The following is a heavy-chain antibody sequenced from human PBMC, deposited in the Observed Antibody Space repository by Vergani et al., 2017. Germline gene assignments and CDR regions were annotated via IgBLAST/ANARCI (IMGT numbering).Heavy chain of an antibody. Sequence: QVQLVESGGGVFQPGRSLRLSCAASGFTFSSYGMHWVRQAPGKGLEWVAVIWYDGSNKYYADSVKGRFTISRDNSKNTLYLQMNSLRAEDTAVYYCASLGYCSSTSCFGDYWGQGTLVTVSS. D-gene: IGHD2-2*01. V-gene: IGHV3-33*01. CDR1: GFTFSSYG. CDR3: ASLGYCSSTSCFGDY. J-gene: IGHJ4*02. CDR2: IWYDGSNK.